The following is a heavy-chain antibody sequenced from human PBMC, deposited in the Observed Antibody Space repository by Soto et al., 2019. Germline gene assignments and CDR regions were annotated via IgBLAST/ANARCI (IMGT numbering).Heavy chain of an antibody. CDR3: AKHPMVRGVARFDY. D-gene: IGHD3-10*01. V-gene: IGHV3-23*01. CDR1: GFTFRSYA. CDR2: ISAPGSDT. J-gene: IGHJ4*02. Sequence: EVQLLESGGGLVQPGGSLRLSCAASGFTFRSYAMSWVRQTPGKGLEWVSTISAPGSDTYYADSVKGRFTISRDNSKNILFLQMNSLRAEDTAVYFCAKHPMVRGVARFDYWGQGSLVTVSS.